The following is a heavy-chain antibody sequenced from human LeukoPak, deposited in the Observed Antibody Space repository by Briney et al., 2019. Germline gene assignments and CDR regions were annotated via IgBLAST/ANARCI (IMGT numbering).Heavy chain of an antibody. CDR1: GGSFSSYA. CDR3: ARGSVGVVGYFDY. D-gene: IGHD2-15*01. CDR2: IIPMFGTP. V-gene: IGHV1-69*13. Sequence: SVKVSCKASGGSFSSYAMSWVRQAPGQGLEWMGGIIPMFGTPQYAQKFQGRVTITADESTTTAYMELSSLRSEDTAVYYCARGSVGVVGYFDYWGQGTLVTVSS. J-gene: IGHJ4*02.